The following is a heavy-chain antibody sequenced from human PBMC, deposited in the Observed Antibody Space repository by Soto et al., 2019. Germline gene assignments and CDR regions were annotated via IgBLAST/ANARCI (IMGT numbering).Heavy chain of an antibody. CDR2: IIPIFGTA. Sequence: GASVKVSCKASGGTFSSYAISWVRQAPGQGLEWMGGIIPIFGTANYAQKFQGRVTITADESTSTAYMELSSLRSEDTAVYYCASPMGAIVVVSIEGYYGMDVWGQGTTVTVSS. J-gene: IGHJ6*02. D-gene: IGHD2-21*01. CDR1: GGTFSSYA. CDR3: ASPMGAIVVVSIEGYYGMDV. V-gene: IGHV1-69*13.